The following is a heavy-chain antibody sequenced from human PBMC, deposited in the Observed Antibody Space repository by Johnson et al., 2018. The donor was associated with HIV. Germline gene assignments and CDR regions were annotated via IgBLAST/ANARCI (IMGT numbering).Heavy chain of an antibody. V-gene: IGHV3-30-3*01. CDR1: GVTFSTYA. CDR2: MSYDGSNK. Sequence: QVQLVESGGGGVQPGRSLRLSCVVSGVTFSTYAMHWVRQAPGKGLEWVAVMSYDGSNKYYADSVKGRFTIYRDNSKNTLSLQMDSLRPEDTAVYYCARRWELHSNAFDIWGQGTMVTVSS. D-gene: IGHD1-26*01. CDR3: ARRWELHSNAFDI. J-gene: IGHJ3*02.